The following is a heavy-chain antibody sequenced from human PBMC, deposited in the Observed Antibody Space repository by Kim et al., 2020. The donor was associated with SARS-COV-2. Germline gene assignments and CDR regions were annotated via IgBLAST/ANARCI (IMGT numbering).Heavy chain of an antibody. CDR1: GYTFTSYD. CDR2: MNPNSGNT. J-gene: IGHJ6*02. CDR3: ASGSRYDSSGYPYYYGMDV. D-gene: IGHD3-22*01. Sequence: ASVKVSCKASGYTFTSYDINWVRQATGQGLEWMGWMNPNSGNTGYAQKFQGRVTMTRNTSISTAYMELSSLRSEDTAVYYCASGSRYDSSGYPYYYGMDVWGQGTTVTVSS. V-gene: IGHV1-8*01.